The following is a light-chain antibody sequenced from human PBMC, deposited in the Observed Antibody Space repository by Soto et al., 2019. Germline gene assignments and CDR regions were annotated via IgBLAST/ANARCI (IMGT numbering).Light chain of an antibody. CDR3: QQRTNRPPVT. CDR1: QSVSSY. CDR2: DTS. Sequence: EIVLTQFPATLSLSPGERATLSCRASQSVSSYLAWYQQRPGQAPRLLIFDTSNRATDIPARFSGSGSGTDFTLTTSGLEPEDFAVDYCQQRTNRPPVTFGQGTRLEIK. V-gene: IGKV3-11*01. J-gene: IGKJ5*01.